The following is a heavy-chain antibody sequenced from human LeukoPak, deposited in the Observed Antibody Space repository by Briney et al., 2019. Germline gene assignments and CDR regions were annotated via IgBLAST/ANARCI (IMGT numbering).Heavy chain of an antibody. Sequence: ASVKVSYKASGYTFTSYAMHWVRQAPGQRLEWMGWINAGNGNTKYSQKFQGRVTITRDTSASTAYMELSSLRSEDTAVYYCARGGYYYDSSGYYRYWGQGTLVTVSS. CDR3: ARGGYYYDSSGYYRY. CDR2: INAGNGNT. D-gene: IGHD3-22*01. V-gene: IGHV1-3*01. CDR1: GYTFTSYA. J-gene: IGHJ4*02.